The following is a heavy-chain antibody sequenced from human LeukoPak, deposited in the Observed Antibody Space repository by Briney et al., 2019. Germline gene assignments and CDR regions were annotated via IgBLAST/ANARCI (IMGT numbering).Heavy chain of an antibody. V-gene: IGHV1-69*04. D-gene: IGHD4-17*01. CDR3: ARDPSTVTTSDAFDI. Sequence: SVKVSCKASGGTFSSYAISWVRQAPGQGLEWMGRIIPIFGIANYAQKFQGRVTITADKSTSTAYMELSSLRSEDTAVYYCARDPSTVTTSDAFDIWGQGTMVTVSS. CDR2: IIPIFGIA. CDR1: GGTFSSYA. J-gene: IGHJ3*02.